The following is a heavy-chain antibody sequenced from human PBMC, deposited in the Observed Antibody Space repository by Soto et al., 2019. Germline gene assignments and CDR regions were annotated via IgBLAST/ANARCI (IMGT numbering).Heavy chain of an antibody. J-gene: IGHJ6*02. Sequence: GGSRISSSGASGSTFRSDRMNCVRQAPWQGLEWVTSISSSSSYIYYAASVKGRFTISRDTAKNSLYLQMNSLRAEDTAVYYRAGGLGRYPYFFYGMDVWGQGTTVTVSS. CDR1: GSTFRSDR. CDR3: AGGLGRYPYFFYGMDV. CDR2: ISSSSSYI. D-gene: IGHD1-26*01. V-gene: IGHV3-21*01.